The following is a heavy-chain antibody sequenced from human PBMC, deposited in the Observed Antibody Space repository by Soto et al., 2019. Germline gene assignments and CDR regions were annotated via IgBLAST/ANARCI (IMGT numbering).Heavy chain of an antibody. J-gene: IGHJ6*02. CDR2: IYYSGST. CDR1: GGSISSSSYY. V-gene: IGHV4-39*01. D-gene: IGHD3-22*01. Sequence: SETLSLTCTVSGGSISSSSYYWGWIRQPPGKGLEWIGSIYYSGSTYYNPSLKSRVTISVDTSKNQFSLKLSSVTAADTAVYYCARQVVLGGYYDSSGYYHYYYYGMDVRAQGTTVTVSS. CDR3: ARQVVLGGYYDSSGYYHYYYYGMDV.